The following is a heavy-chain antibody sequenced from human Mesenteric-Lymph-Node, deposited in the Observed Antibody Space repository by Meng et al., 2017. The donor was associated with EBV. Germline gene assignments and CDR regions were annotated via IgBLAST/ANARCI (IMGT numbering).Heavy chain of an antibody. D-gene: IGHD4-17*01. Sequence: GHAQESGPGLVKPLETLSLTCIVSGGSVSSGSYYWNWIRQPPGKGLEWIGYISYSGSTKYNPSLKSRVTILVDTSKNQFSLKLSSVTAADTAVYYCARDNGDYVSDPWGQGTLVTVSS. CDR3: ARDNGDYVSDP. CDR1: GGSVSSGSYY. J-gene: IGHJ5*02. CDR2: ISYSGST. V-gene: IGHV4-61*01.